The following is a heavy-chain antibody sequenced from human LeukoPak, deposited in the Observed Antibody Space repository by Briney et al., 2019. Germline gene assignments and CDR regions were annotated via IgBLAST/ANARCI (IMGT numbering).Heavy chain of an antibody. CDR2: IFQNGNN. CDR3: ARRVNLDSGYYFDH. V-gene: IGHV4-4*02. CDR1: GDSISTTNW. J-gene: IGHJ4*02. D-gene: IGHD3/OR15-3a*01. Sequence: SETLSLTCGVSGDSISTTNWWSWVRQPPGKGLEWIGDIFQNGNNNYNPSVKSRVAMSVDKSKNQFSLNLTSVTAADTAVYYCARRVNLDSGYYFDHWGQGALATVSS.